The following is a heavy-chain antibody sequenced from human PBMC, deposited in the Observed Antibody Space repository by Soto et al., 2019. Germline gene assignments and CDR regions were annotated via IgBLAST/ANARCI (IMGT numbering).Heavy chain of an antibody. CDR1: GFTFSNYA. D-gene: IGHD6-13*01. J-gene: IGHJ6*02. V-gene: IGHV3-48*03. CDR2: ISANGRNA. Sequence: GGSLRLSCAASGFTFSNYAMNWIRQAPGKGLEWLSSISANGRNAYYADSVKGRFTISRDNAKNSLYLQMDSLRAEDTAVYYCARDQEAGSLCPYYYGMDVWG. CDR3: ARDQEAGSLCPYYYGMDV.